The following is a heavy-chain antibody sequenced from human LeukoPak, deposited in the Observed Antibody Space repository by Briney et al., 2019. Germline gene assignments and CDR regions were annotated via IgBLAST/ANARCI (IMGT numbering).Heavy chain of an antibody. CDR1: GFTLSNSR. D-gene: IGHD3-10*01. J-gene: IGHJ3*02. V-gene: IGHV3-15*01. Sequence: GGSLRLSRAASGFTLSNSRMSWVRQAPGKGLEGVGRIKRKTDGGKTDYAASGKGRFTNSRDDSKNTLFLQMNSLKTEDTAVYYCTTLSQRITMVRGVEDDAFDIWGQGTMVTVSS. CDR3: TTLSQRITMVRGVEDDAFDI. CDR2: IKRKTDGGKT.